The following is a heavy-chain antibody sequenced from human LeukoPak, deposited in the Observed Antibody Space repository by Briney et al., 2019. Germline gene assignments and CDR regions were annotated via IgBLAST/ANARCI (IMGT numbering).Heavy chain of an antibody. V-gene: IGHV3-66*01. Sequence: GGSLRLSCAASGFTVSSNYMSWVRQAPGKGLEWVSVIYSGGSTYYADSVKGRFTISRDNSKNTLYLQMNSLRAEDTAVYYCAKKGVDTALLGYYYYMDVWGKGTTVTVSS. CDR1: GFTVSSNY. J-gene: IGHJ6*03. D-gene: IGHD5-18*01. CDR3: AKKGVDTALLGYYYYMDV. CDR2: IYSGGST.